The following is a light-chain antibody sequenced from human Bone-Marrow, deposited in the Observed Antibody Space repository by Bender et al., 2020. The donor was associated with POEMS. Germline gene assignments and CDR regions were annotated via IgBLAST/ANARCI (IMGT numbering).Light chain of an antibody. Sequence: QSALTQPPSASGSPGQSVTISCTGTSSDVGGYNYVSWYQQHPGKAPKLMIYEVNKRPSGVPDRFSGSKSGNTASLTVSGLQAEDEADYYCSSYAGRNILIFGGGTKLTVL. CDR2: EVN. J-gene: IGLJ2*01. V-gene: IGLV2-8*01. CDR3: SSYAGRNILI. CDR1: SSDVGGYNY.